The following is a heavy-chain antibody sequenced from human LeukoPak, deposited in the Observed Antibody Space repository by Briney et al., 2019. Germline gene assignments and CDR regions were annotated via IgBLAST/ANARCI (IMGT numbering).Heavy chain of an antibody. CDR1: GFTFSSYA. Sequence: GRSLRLSCAASGFTFSSYAMHWVRQAPGKGLEWVAVISYDGSNEYYADSVKGRFTISRDNSKNTLYLQMNSLRAEDMAVYYCASNYYDSSGYYWGFEYWGQGTLVTVSS. V-gene: IGHV3-30-3*01. J-gene: IGHJ4*02. CDR2: ISYDGSNE. CDR3: ASNYYDSSGYYWGFEY. D-gene: IGHD3-22*01.